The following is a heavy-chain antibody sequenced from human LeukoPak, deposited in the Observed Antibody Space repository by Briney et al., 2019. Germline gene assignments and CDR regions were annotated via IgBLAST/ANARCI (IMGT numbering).Heavy chain of an antibody. V-gene: IGHV3-48*02. CDR1: GLTFGTYN. CDR3: ARDRCSGGSCYFDY. Sequence: PGGSLRLSCAASGLTFGTYNMNWVRQAPGKGLGWVSYIDSSNSPIYYADSVKGRFTISRDNGKNSLYLQMNSLRDEDTAVYYCARDRCSGGSCYFDYWGQGTLVTVSS. J-gene: IGHJ4*02. D-gene: IGHD2-15*01. CDR2: IDSSNSPI.